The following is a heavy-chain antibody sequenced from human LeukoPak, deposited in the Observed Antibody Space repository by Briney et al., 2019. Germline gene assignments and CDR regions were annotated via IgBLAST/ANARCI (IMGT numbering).Heavy chain of an antibody. CDR3: ARDQYHYYGLDV. V-gene: IGHV3-48*03. CDR2: INTGGGTI. D-gene: IGHD4-11*01. J-gene: IGHJ6*02. Sequence: PGGSLRLSCAASEFTFSSYEMNWVRQAPGKGLEWVSYINTGGGTIYADSVKGRFTISRDNARNSLYLQMNSLRVEDTALYYCARDQYHYYGLDVWGQGTTVTVSS. CDR1: EFTFSSYE.